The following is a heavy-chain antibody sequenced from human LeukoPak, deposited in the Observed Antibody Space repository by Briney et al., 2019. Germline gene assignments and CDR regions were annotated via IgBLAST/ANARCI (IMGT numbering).Heavy chain of an antibody. J-gene: IGHJ4*02. CDR2: ISSSSSYI. V-gene: IGHV3-21*01. D-gene: IGHD3-22*01. CDR1: GFTFSSYS. CDR3: ARLVLYDSSGYCFDY. Sequence: GGSLRLSCAASGFTFSSYSMNRVRQAPGKGLEWVSSISSSSSYIYYADSVKGRFTISRDNAKNSLYLQMNSLRAEDTAVYYCARLVLYDSSGYCFDYWGQGTLVTVSS.